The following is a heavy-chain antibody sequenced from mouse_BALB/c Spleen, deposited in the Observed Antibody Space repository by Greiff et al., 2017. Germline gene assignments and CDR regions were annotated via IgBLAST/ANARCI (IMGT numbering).Heavy chain of an antibody. D-gene: IGHD4-1*01. CDR2: IDPFNGGT. CDR1: GYSFTSYY. V-gene: IGHV1S135*01. Sequence: VQLQQSGPELMKPGASVKISCKASGYSFTSYYMHWVKQSHGKSLEWIGYIDPFNGGTSYNQKFKGKATLTVDKSSSTAYMHLSSLTSEDSAVYYCARNPLTGTCAWFAYWGQGTLVTVSA. J-gene: IGHJ3*01. CDR3: ARNPLTGTCAWFAY.